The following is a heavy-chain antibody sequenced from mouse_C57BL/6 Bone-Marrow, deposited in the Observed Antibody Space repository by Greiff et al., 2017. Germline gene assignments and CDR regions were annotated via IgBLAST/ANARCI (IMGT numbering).Heavy chain of an antibody. Sequence: EVKLQESGAELVRPGASVKLSCTASGFNIKDDYMHWVKQRPEQGLEWIGWIDPETGDTEYASKFQGKATITADTSSNTAYLQLSSLASEDTAVYYCTTLDYYGSEAWFAYWGQGTLVTVSA. CDR3: TTLDYYGSEAWFAY. D-gene: IGHD1-1*01. V-gene: IGHV14-4*01. CDR1: GFNIKDDY. CDR2: IDPETGDT. J-gene: IGHJ3*01.